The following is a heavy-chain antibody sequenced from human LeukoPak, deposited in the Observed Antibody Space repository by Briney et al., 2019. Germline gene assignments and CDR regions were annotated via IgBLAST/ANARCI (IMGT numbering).Heavy chain of an antibody. J-gene: IGHJ4*02. Sequence: ASVKVSCKASGYTFTSYGISWVRQAPGQGLEWMGWINAYNGNTNYAQKLQGRVTMTTDTSTSTAYMELRSLRSDDTAVYYCARGDHDYGDYTLGYWGQGTLITVSS. V-gene: IGHV1-18*01. D-gene: IGHD4-17*01. CDR3: ARGDHDYGDYTLGY. CDR2: INAYNGNT. CDR1: GYTFTSYG.